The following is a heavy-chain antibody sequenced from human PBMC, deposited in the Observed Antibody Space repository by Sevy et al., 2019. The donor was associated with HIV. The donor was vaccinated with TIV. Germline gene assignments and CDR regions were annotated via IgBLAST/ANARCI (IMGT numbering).Heavy chain of an antibody. CDR3: ARELLPGSYYYYMDV. CDR2: ISFDGNKQ. V-gene: IGHV3-30-3*01. D-gene: IGHD2-15*01. CDR1: GFTFSDYA. J-gene: IGHJ6*03. Sequence: GGCLRLSCAASGFTFSDYAFHWVRQAPGKGLEWLAVISFDGNKQYFADSVQGRFTISRDSLKNTVSLHMNSLRVEDTAVYFCARELLPGSYYYYMDVWGKGTTVTVSS.